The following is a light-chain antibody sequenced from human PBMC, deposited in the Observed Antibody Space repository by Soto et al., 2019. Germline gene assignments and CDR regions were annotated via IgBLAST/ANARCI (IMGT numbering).Light chain of an antibody. CDR1: QGISSY. J-gene: IGKJ4*01. Sequence: DIQLTQSPSFLSASVGDRVTITCRASQGISSYLAWYHQKPGKAPKLLIYAASTLQSGVSSRFSGSGSGTEFTLTISSLQPEDFATYYCQQLNSYPLTFGGATRVEIK. CDR3: QQLNSYPLT. V-gene: IGKV1-9*01. CDR2: AAS.